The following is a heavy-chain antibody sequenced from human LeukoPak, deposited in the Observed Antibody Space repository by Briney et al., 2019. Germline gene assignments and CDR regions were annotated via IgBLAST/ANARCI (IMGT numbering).Heavy chain of an antibody. J-gene: IGHJ5*02. CDR1: GFTFSSYT. Sequence: GGSLRLSCAASGFTFSSYTMHWVRQAPGKGLEWVAVISYDGNNKYYADSVKGRFTISRDNSKNTLYLQMNSLRAEDTAVYYCAKGYSSPRMGWFDPWGQGTLVTVSS. CDR3: AKGYSSPRMGWFDP. D-gene: IGHD5-18*01. CDR2: ISYDGNNK. V-gene: IGHV3-30-3*01.